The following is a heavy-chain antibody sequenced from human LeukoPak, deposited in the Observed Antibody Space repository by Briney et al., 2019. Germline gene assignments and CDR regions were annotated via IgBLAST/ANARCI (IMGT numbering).Heavy chain of an antibody. V-gene: IGHV1-69*13. D-gene: IGHD2-15*01. J-gene: IGHJ6*02. CDR1: GGSFRSYA. Sequence: SVRVSCKASGGSFRSYAISWVRQAPGQGLERMGEIIPMFGTTNYAQKFQGRVTVTADESTRTAYMELSSLRSEDTAVYYCARGVVVVSALVQYYYYGMDVWGQGTTVTVSS. CDR2: IIPMFGTT. CDR3: ARGVVVVSALVQYYYYGMDV.